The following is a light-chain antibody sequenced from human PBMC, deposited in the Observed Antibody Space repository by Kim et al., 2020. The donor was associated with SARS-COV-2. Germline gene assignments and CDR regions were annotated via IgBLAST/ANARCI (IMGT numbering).Light chain of an antibody. CDR2: DAS. CDR1: QSVSSH. Sequence: EIVLTQAPATLSLSPGERATLSCRASQSVSSHLAWYQQKPGQTPRLLMYDASNRASGIPARFSGSGSGTDFTLTISSLEPEDFAVYYCQQRSNSPLTFGGGTRVDIK. CDR3: QQRSNSPLT. V-gene: IGKV3-11*01. J-gene: IGKJ4*01.